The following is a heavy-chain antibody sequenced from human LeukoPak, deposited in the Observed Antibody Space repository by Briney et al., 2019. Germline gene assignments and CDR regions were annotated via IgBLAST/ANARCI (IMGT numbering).Heavy chain of an antibody. D-gene: IGHD1-26*01. CDR3: ARRGGSGSDQYFQH. Sequence: SETLSLTCTVPGGSISSSSYYWGWIRQPPGKGLEWIGSIYYSGSTYYNPSLKSRVTISVDTSKNQFSLKLSSVTAADTAVYYCARRGGSGSDQYFQHWGQGTLVTVSS. V-gene: IGHV4-39*01. CDR2: IYYSGST. J-gene: IGHJ1*01. CDR1: GGSISSSSYY.